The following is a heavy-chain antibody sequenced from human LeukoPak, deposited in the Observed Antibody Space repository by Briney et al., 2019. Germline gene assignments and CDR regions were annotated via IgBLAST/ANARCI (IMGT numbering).Heavy chain of an antibody. CDR3: ARELTY. CDR1: GLTFSSYS. J-gene: IGHJ4*02. Sequence: GGSLRLSCAASGLTFSSYSMNWVRQAPGKGLEWVSYISSSRTGTIIYYADSVKGRFTISRDNAKNSLFLQMNSLRAEDTAVYYCARELTYWGQGTLVTVSS. CDR2: ISSSRTGTII. D-gene: IGHD4/OR15-4a*01. V-gene: IGHV3-48*04.